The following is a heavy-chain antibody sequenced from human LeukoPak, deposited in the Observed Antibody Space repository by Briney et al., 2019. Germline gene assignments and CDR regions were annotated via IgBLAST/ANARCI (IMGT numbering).Heavy chain of an antibody. CDR1: GFTFSSYG. V-gene: IGHV3-33*01. D-gene: IGHD1-14*01. J-gene: IGHJ5*01. Sequence: GGSLRLSCAASGFTFSSYGMHWVRQAPGKGLEWVAVIWYDGSKTYYADSVKGRFTISRDNSKNTLYLQMSSLRADDTAVYYCARYNTGRSDSWGQGTLVTVSS. CDR3: ARYNTGRSDS. CDR2: IWYDGSKT.